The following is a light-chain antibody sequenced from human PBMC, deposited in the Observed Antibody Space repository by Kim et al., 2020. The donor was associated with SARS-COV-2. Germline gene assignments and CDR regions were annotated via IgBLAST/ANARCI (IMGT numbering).Light chain of an antibody. CDR1: SLRGYY. V-gene: IGLV3-19*01. Sequence: AWGQIVRITCQGDSLRGYYASWYQQKPGQATILVIYGKNNRPSGIPDRFSGSSSGNTASLTITGAQAEDEADYYCNSRDSSGNHLVFGGGTQLTV. CDR2: GKN. CDR3: NSRDSSGNHLV. J-gene: IGLJ3*02.